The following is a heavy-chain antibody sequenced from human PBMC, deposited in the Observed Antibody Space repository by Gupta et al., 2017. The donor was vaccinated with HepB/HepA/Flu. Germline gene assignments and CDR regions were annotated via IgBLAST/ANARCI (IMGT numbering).Heavy chain of an antibody. CDR1: GFTFSSYG. J-gene: IGHJ4*02. CDR2: IWYDGSNK. V-gene: IGHV3-33*01. CDR3: ARTEYSSSSGLIDY. Sequence: VQLVESGGGVVQPGRSLRLSCAASGFTFSSYGMHWVRQAPGKGLEWGAVIWYDGSNKYDADSVKGRFTISRDNSKNTLYLQMNSLRAEDTAVYYCARTEYSSSSGLIDYWGQGTLVTVSS. D-gene: IGHD6-6*01.